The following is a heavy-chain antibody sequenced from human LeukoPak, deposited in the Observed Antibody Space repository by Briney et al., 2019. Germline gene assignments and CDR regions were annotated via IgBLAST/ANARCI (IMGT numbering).Heavy chain of an antibody. CDR1: GFTFSSYS. CDR2: ISSSSSYI. CDR3: ARASYYYYGMDV. Sequence: PGGSLRLSCAASGFTFSSYSMSWVRQAPGKGLEWVSSISSSSSYIYYADSVKGRFTISRDNAKNSLYLQMNSLRAEDTAVYYCARASYYYYGMDVWGQGTTVTVSS. V-gene: IGHV3-21*01. J-gene: IGHJ6*02.